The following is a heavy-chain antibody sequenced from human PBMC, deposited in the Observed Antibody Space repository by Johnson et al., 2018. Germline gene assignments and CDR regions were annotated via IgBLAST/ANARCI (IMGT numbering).Heavy chain of an antibody. Sequence: QVQLVQSGGGLVQPGGSLRLSCAASGFTFSSYGMKWVRPAPGKGLEGVAVISYDGRNKYYADSVKGRFIISRDNSKNTLYLQMNSLRAEETAWYYCAKMGDYETQWFPGAFDIWGQGTMVTVSS. CDR3: AKMGDYETQWFPGAFDI. CDR2: ISYDGRNK. V-gene: IGHV3-30*18. D-gene: IGHD3-16*01. J-gene: IGHJ3*02. CDR1: GFTFSSYG.